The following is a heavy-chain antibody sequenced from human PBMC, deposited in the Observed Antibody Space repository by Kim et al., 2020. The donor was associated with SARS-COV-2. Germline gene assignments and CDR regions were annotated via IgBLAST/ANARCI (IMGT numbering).Heavy chain of an antibody. V-gene: IGHV3-23*01. CDR3: AKDPQGD. Sequence: GGSTYYADSVKGRFTISRDNSKNTLYLQMSSLRAEDTAVYYCAKDPQGDWGQGTLVTVSS. CDR2: GGST. J-gene: IGHJ4*02.